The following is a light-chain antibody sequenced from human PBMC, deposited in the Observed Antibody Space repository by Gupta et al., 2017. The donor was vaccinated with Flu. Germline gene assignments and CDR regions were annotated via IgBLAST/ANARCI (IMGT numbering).Light chain of an antibody. Sequence: DIHMTQSPSTLSKFVGDSVTMTCRASQNINDWVAWYQQKPGQAPKLLIYRASSLHSGVPSRFSGRGSGTEFTLTISNLQPDDFATYYCQQYSTFKTFGLGTKVEVK. CDR3: QQYSTFKT. CDR2: RAS. V-gene: IGKV1-5*03. CDR1: QNINDW. J-gene: IGKJ1*01.